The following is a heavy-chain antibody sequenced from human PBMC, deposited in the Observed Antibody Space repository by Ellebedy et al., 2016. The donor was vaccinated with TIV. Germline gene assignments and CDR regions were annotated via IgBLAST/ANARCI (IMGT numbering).Heavy chain of an antibody. J-gene: IGHJ6*02. CDR2: INAGNGNT. V-gene: IGHV1-3*01. Sequence: AASVKVSCKASGYTFISYTMHWVRQAPGQRLEWMGWINAGNGNTKYSQKFQGRITITRDTSASTAYMELSSLRSEDTAVYYWARDACRTFSGGRCYSHYYGMDVWGQGTTVTVSS. CDR3: ARDACRTFSGGRCYSHYYGMDV. CDR1: GYTFISYT. D-gene: IGHD2-15*01.